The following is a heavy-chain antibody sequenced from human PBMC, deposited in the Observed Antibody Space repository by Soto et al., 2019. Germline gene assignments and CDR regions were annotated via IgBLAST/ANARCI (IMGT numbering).Heavy chain of an antibody. V-gene: IGHV4-30-4*01. CDR3: AREKGYVSGPKNFDS. D-gene: IGHD5-12*01. Sequence: SETLSLTCTVSGGSVSSGDYFWSWIRQPPGKGLEWIGYIYDSGSSYYNPSLKSRVTMSVDTSKNQFSLKLRSVTAADTAMYYCAREKGYVSGPKNFDSWGQGTLVTVSS. J-gene: IGHJ4*02. CDR2: IYDSGSS. CDR1: GGSVSSGDYF.